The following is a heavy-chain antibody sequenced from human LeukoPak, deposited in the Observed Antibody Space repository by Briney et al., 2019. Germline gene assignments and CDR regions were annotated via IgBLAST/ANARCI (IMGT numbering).Heavy chain of an antibody. CDR2: ISGSGGST. D-gene: IGHD3-10*01. V-gene: IGHV3-23*01. CDR1: GFTFSSYA. CDR3: AKQLPLLWLGWYQILEVDY. Sequence: GGSLRLSCAASGFTFSSYATSWVRQAPGKGLEWVSAISGSGGSTYYADSVKGRFTISRDNSKNTLYLQMNSLRAEDTAVYYCAKQLPLLWLGWYQILEVDYWGQGTLVTVSS. J-gene: IGHJ4*02.